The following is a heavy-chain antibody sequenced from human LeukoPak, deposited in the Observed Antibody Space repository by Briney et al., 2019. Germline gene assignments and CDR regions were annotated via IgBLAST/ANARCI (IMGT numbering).Heavy chain of an antibody. Sequence: GGPMRLSCAASGFTFSSYSMSWVRQAPGKGLECVSYISSSSSSIDYADSVKGRFTISRDNAKNSLFLQMNSLRAEDTAVYYCARGVFSSSTFDSLGQGILVTVSS. D-gene: IGHD6-6*01. CDR3: ARGVFSSSTFDS. V-gene: IGHV3-48*04. CDR2: ISSSSSSI. CDR1: GFTFSSYS. J-gene: IGHJ4*02.